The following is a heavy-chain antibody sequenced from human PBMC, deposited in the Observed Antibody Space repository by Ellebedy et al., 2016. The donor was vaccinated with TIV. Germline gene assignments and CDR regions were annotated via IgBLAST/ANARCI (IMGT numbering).Heavy chain of an antibody. J-gene: IGHJ4*02. Sequence: MPGGSLRLSCTVSGDSMSNYYWSWIRQPPGKPLEWIGYIYYSGSTNYNPSLKSRVTISVDKSKNQFSLKLTSVTAADTAVYYCGRYYDSSGGSFFDYWGQGTLVTVSS. CDR2: IYYSGST. D-gene: IGHD3-22*01. V-gene: IGHV4-59*12. CDR1: GDSMSNYY. CDR3: GRYYDSSGGSFFDY.